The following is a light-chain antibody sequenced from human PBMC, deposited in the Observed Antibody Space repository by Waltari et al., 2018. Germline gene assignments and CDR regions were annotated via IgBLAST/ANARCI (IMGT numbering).Light chain of an antibody. CDR3: SSYTGWIYV. Sequence: QSALTQPASVSGSPGQSITISCSGTASDFGPSNSIPWYQQHPGKGPKLIIFEVNKRSSGVSNRVSGSKSGNTASLTISGLQTEDEADYYCSSYTGWIYVFGSGTKVTVL. CDR1: ASDFGPSNS. J-gene: IGLJ1*01. V-gene: IGLV2-14*02. CDR2: EVN.